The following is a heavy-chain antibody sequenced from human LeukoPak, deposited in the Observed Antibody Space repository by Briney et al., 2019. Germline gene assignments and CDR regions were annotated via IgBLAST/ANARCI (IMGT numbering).Heavy chain of an antibody. J-gene: IGHJ4*02. CDR1: GFTVSSNY. V-gene: IGHV3-53*01. CDR2: IYSGGST. Sequence: GGSLRLSCAASGFTVSSNYMSWVRQAPGKGLEWVSVIYSGGSTYYADSVKGRFTISRDNSKNTLYLQMNSLRAEDTAVYYCARTYDSSGYYDYWGQGPLVTVSS. D-gene: IGHD3-22*01. CDR3: ARTYDSSGYYDY.